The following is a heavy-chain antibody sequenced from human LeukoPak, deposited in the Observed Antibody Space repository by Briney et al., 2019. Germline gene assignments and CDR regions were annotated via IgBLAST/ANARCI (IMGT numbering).Heavy chain of an antibody. J-gene: IGHJ4*02. Sequence: GSLRLSCAASGFTFSNAWMSWVRQPPGKGLEWIGYIYYSGSTNYNPSLKSRVTISLDTSKNQFSLRLTSVSAADTAVYYCARGFDSKSTYFDYWGQGTLLTVSS. CDR3: ARGFDSKSTYFDY. D-gene: IGHD5-12*01. V-gene: IGHV4-59*01. CDR1: GFTFSNAW. CDR2: IYYSGST.